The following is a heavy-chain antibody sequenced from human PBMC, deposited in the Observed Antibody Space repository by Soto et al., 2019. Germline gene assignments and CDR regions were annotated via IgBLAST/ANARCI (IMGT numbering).Heavy chain of an antibody. CDR3: ARHISNFRYYYYAMDV. CDR2: IYYSGST. J-gene: IGHJ6*02. V-gene: IGHV4-59*01. CDR1: GGSISSYY. D-gene: IGHD4-4*01. Sequence: SETLSLTCTVSGGSISSYYWSWIRQPPGKGLEWIGYIYYSGSTNYNPSLKSRVTISVDTSKNQFSLMLSSVTAADTAMYYCARHISNFRYYYYAMDVWGQGTTVTVSS.